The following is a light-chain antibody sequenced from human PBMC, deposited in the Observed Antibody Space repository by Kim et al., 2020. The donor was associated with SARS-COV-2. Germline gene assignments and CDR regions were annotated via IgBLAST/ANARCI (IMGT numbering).Light chain of an antibody. CDR2: WAS. Sequence: DIVMTQSPDSLAVSLGERATINCKSSQSVLYSSNNKNYLAWYQQKPGQPPKLHIYWASTRGSGVPDRFSGSGSGTDFTLTISSLQAEDGAGYYCQQYYNVPHSFGQGTKLEIK. J-gene: IGKJ2*01. CDR1: QSVLYSSNNKNY. CDR3: QQYYNVPHS. V-gene: IGKV4-1*01.